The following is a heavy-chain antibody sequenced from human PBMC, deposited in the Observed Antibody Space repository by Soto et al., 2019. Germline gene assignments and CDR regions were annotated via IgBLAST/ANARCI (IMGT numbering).Heavy chain of an antibody. CDR2: ISSSSSYI. V-gene: IGHV3-21*01. D-gene: IGHD6-13*01. J-gene: IGHJ6*02. CDR3: ARHGIAAAGRYYYYGMDV. CDR1: GFTFSSYS. Sequence: GSLRLSCAASGFTFSSYSMNWVRQAPGKGLEWVSSISSSSSYIYYADSVKGRFTISRDNAKNSLYLQMNSLRAEDTAVYYCARHGIAAAGRYYYYGMDVWGQGTTVTVSS.